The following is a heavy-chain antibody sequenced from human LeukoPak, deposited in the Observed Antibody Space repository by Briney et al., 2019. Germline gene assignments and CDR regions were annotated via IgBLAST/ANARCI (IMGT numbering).Heavy chain of an antibody. V-gene: IGHV3-48*01. Sequence: GGSLGLSCAASGFTFSTYSMNWVRQAPGKGLEWVSYISSSLLSIYYADSVKGRFTISRDNAKNSLYLQMNSLRAEDTAVYYCARTQSPGWYYGMDVWGQGTTVTVSS. J-gene: IGHJ6*02. CDR2: ISSSLLSI. D-gene: IGHD3-9*01. CDR1: GFTFSTYS. CDR3: ARTQSPGWYYGMDV.